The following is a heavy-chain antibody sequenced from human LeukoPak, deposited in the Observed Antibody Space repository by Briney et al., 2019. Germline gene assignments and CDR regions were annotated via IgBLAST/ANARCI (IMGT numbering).Heavy chain of an antibody. D-gene: IGHD3-22*01. Sequence: GRSLRLSCAASGFTFDDYAMHWVRQAPGKGLEWVSSISWNSNSIDYADSVKGRFTISRDNAKNSLHLQLNSLRAEDMALYYCARGRYYHDTSGYYSLDYWGQGTLVTVSS. CDR3: ARGRYYHDTSGYYSLDY. V-gene: IGHV3-9*03. CDR2: ISWNSNSI. CDR1: GFTFDDYA. J-gene: IGHJ4*02.